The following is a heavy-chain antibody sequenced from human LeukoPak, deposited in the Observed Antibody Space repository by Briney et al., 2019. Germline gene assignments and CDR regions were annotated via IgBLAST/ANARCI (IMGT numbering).Heavy chain of an antibody. CDR3: AKGYYYDSSGYHYYFDY. CDR2: ISWNSGSI. D-gene: IGHD3-22*01. V-gene: IGHV3-9*01. Sequence: PGGSLRLSCAASGFTFDDYAMHWVRQAPGKGLEWVSGISWNSGSIGYADSVKGRFTISRDNAKNSLYLQMSSLRAEDTALYYCAKGYYYDSSGYHYYFDYWGQGTLVTVSS. J-gene: IGHJ4*02. CDR1: GFTFDDYA.